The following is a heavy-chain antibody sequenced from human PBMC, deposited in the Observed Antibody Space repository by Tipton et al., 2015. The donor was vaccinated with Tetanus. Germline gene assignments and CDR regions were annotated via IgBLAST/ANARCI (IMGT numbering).Heavy chain of an antibody. D-gene: IGHD2-15*01. Sequence: SLRLSCAASGFTVSSNYMSWVRQAPGKGLEWVSVIYSGGSTYYADSVKGRFTISRDNSKNTLYLQMNSPRAEDTAVYYCASPIVVVVAATHGGDYWGQGTLVTVSS. CDR1: GFTVSSNY. V-gene: IGHV3-66*01. J-gene: IGHJ4*02. CDR3: ASPIVVVVAATHGGDY. CDR2: IYSGGST.